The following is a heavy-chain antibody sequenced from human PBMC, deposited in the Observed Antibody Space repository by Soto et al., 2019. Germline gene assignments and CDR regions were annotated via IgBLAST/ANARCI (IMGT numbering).Heavy chain of an antibody. Sequence: QVRLVQSGAEVKKTESSVKVSCEASGTTFSNFAIGWVRQAPGQGLEWMGGIILSFGTPNYAQKFQGRVTISADESMTTVYMELRGLRSGDTAVYYCVRGPDYEGYFDYWGQGTLVTVSS. D-gene: IGHD3-22*01. V-gene: IGHV1-69*12. CDR3: VRGPDYEGYFDY. CDR1: GTTFSNFA. CDR2: IILSFGTP. J-gene: IGHJ4*02.